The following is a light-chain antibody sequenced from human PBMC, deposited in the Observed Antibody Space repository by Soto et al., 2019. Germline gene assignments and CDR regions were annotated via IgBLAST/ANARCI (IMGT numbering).Light chain of an antibody. V-gene: IGLV1-40*01. CDR3: ESYDSSLSGV. CDR1: SSNIGAGYD. J-gene: IGLJ1*01. CDR2: GNS. Sequence: QSALTQPPSVSGAPGQRVTISCTGSSSNIGAGYDVHWYQQFPGTAPKLLIYGNSNRPSGVPDRFSGSKSGTSASLAITGHQAEDEADYYCESYDSSLSGVFGSGTNVTVL.